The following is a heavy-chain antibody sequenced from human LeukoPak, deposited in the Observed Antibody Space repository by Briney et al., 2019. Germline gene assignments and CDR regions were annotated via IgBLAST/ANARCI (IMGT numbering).Heavy chain of an antibody. D-gene: IGHD5-18*01. CDR1: GGSISSGGYY. CDR3: ARVPPRTAMGPYFDD. J-gene: IGHJ4*02. Sequence: SETLSLTCTVSGGSISSGGYYWSWIRQHPGKGLEWIGYIYYSGSTYYNPSLKSRVTISVDTSKNQFSLKLSSVAAAYTAVYYCARVPPRTAMGPYFDDWGQGTLVTVSS. V-gene: IGHV4-31*03. CDR2: IYYSGST.